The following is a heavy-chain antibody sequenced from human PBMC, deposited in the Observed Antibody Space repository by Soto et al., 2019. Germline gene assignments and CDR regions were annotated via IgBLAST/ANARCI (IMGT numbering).Heavy chain of an antibody. V-gene: IGHV3-13*05. J-gene: IGHJ6*02. CDR1: GFTFRNYD. Sequence: ESGGGLVQPGGSLRLSCEASGFTFRNYDMHWVRQGTGKGLEWVSGISAAGDPDYADSVEGRFTISRENAQNSFFLQTNSLRVGDTAVYYCARTDRDFYGLDVWGQATTVIVPS. CDR3: ARTDRDFYGLDV. CDR2: ISAAGDP.